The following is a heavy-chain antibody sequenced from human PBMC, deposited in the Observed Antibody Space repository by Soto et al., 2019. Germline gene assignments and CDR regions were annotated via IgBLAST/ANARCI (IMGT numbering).Heavy chain of an antibody. CDR2: ISSSSSYI. V-gene: IGHV3-21*01. CDR1: GFTFSSYS. D-gene: IGHD1-7*01. J-gene: IGHJ4*02. CDR3: ARDPRTGTSH. Sequence: GGSLRLSCAASGFTFSSYSMNWVRQAPGNGLEWVSSISSSSSYIYYADSVKGRFTISRDNAKNSLYLQMNSLRAEDTAVYYGARDPRTGTSHWGQGTLVTVSS.